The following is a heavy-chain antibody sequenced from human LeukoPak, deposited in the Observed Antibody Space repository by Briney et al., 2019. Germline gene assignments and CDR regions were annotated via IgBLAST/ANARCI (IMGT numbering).Heavy chain of an antibody. CDR1: GFTFSSYA. V-gene: IGHV3-23*01. CDR3: AREARSYYYGSGSYYNAYY. J-gene: IGHJ4*02. D-gene: IGHD3-10*01. CDR2: ISGSGDST. Sequence: GGSLRLSCAASGFTFSSYAMSWVRQAPGKGLEWVSAISGSGDSTYYGDSVKGRFTISRDNSKNTLYLQMNSLRAEDTAVYYCAREARSYYYGSGSYYNAYYWGQGTLVTVSS.